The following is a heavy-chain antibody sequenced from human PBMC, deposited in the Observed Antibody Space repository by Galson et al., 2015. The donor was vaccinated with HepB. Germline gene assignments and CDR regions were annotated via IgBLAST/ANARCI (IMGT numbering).Heavy chain of an antibody. CDR3: ARDRGSSWFFRTPYYYYGMDV. D-gene: IGHD6-13*01. CDR1: GFTFSSHA. CDR2: ISSSGSTI. Sequence: SLRLSCAASGFTFSSHAMSWIRQAPGKGLEWVSYISSSGSTIYYADSVKGRFTISRDNAKNPLYLQMNSLRAEDTAVYYCARDRGSSWFFRTPYYYYGMDVWGQGTTVTVSS. J-gene: IGHJ6*02. V-gene: IGHV3-11*01.